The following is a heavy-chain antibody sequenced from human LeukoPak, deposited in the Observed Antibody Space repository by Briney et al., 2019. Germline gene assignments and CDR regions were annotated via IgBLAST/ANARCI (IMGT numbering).Heavy chain of an antibody. J-gene: IGHJ6*04. D-gene: IGHD2-15*01. CDR2: IIPIFGTA. CDR1: GGTFSSYA. Sequence: ASVKVSCKASGGTFSSYAISWARQAPGQGLEWMGGIIPIFGTANYAQKFQGRVTITADKSTSTAYMELSSLRSEDTAVYYCARGLLQGEGFYYYYGMDVWGKGTTVTVSS. CDR3: ARGLLQGEGFYYYYGMDV. V-gene: IGHV1-69*06.